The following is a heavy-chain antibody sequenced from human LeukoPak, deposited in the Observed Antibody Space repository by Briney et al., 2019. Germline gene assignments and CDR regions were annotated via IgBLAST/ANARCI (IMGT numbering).Heavy chain of an antibody. J-gene: IGHJ4*02. D-gene: IGHD5-12*01. CDR2: INHSGST. CDR1: GGSFSGYY. CDR3: ARDGISGYDLDFDY. Sequence: PSETLSLTCAVYGGSFSGYYWSWIRQPPGKGLEWIGEINHSGSTNYNPSLKSRVTISGDTSKNQFSLKLSSVTAADTAVYYCARDGISGYDLDFDYWGQGTLVTVSS. V-gene: IGHV4-34*01.